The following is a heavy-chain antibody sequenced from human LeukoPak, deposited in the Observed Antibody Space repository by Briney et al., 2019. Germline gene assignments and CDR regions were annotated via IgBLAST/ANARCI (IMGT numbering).Heavy chain of an antibody. J-gene: IGHJ4*02. Sequence: GGSLRLSCAASGFTFSSYAMSWVRQAPGKGLEWVSAISGSGGDTYSADSVKGRFTISRDNSKSTLYLQMNSLRAEDTAVYYCARQIGYCSGGNCYFDYWGQGTLVTLSS. CDR2: ISGSGGDT. CDR3: ARQIGYCSGGNCYFDY. V-gene: IGHV3-23*01. CDR1: GFTFSSYA. D-gene: IGHD2-15*01.